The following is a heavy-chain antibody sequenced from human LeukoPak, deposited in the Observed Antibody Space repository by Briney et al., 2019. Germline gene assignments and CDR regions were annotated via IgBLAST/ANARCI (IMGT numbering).Heavy chain of an antibody. CDR1: GFTFSSYS. CDR3: ARSKLGYYYYGMDV. Sequence: GGSLRLSCAASGFTFSSYSMNWVRQAPGKGLEWVSSISSSSSSYIYYADSVKGRFTISRDNAKNSLYLQMNSLRAEDTAVYYCARSKLGYYYYGMDVWGQGTTVTVSS. V-gene: IGHV3-21*01. J-gene: IGHJ6*02. D-gene: IGHD7-27*01. CDR2: ISSSSSSYI.